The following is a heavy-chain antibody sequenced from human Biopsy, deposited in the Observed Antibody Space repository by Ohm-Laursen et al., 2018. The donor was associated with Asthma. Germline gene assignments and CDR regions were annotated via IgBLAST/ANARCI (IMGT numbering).Heavy chain of an antibody. CDR2: ISFDGTNK. Sequence: SLRLSCAASGFSFSSYGMHWVRQTPGKGLEWVAVISFDGTNKYYADSVKGRFTISRDNSKNTLDLQMNSLRAEDTAVYYCARAISSSWWAVEYWGQGTLVTVSS. CDR1: GFSFSSYG. D-gene: IGHD6-6*01. CDR3: ARAISSSWWAVEY. J-gene: IGHJ4*02. V-gene: IGHV3-30*03.